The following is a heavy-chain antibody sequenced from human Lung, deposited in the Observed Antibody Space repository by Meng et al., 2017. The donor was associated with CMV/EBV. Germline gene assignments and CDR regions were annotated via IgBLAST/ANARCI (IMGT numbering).Heavy chain of an antibody. J-gene: IGHJ6*02. V-gene: IGHV3-21*01. CDR3: ARDVSPRSSAYFAIYYFYAWDF. CDR1: GFTFSSYS. D-gene: IGHD2-21*01. Sequence: GESLKISCAASGFTFSSYSMNWVRQAPGKRLEWVSSISSSGTYIYYADSVKGRFTISRDNAQNSLYLQMNSLRAEDTAVYYCARDVSPRSSAYFAIYYFYAWDFWGQGTTVTGSS. CDR2: ISSSGTYI.